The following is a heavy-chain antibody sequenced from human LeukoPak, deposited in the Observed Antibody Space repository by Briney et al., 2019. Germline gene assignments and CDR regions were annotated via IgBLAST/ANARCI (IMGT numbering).Heavy chain of an antibody. Sequence: PSETLSLTCTVSGGSISSSSYYWGWIRQPPGKGLEWIGYIHNSVTNSKPSLKSRVTISVDTSKNQSSLKLSSVTAADTAVYYCARYGGYYFDYWGQGTLVTVSS. CDR3: ARYGGYYFDY. CDR2: IHNSVT. D-gene: IGHD3-16*01. V-gene: IGHV4-61*05. J-gene: IGHJ4*02. CDR1: GGSISSSSYY.